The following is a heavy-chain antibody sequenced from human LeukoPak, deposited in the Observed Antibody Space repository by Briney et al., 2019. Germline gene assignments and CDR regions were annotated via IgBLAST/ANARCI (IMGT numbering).Heavy chain of an antibody. CDR1: GYTFTGYY. CDR2: INPNSGGT. CDR3: ARPLRPYYYDSSGYSLAFDI. D-gene: IGHD3-22*01. V-gene: IGHV1-2*02. J-gene: IGHJ3*02. Sequence: ASVKVSCNTFGYTFTGYYMHWVRQAPGQGLEWMGWINPNSGGTNYAQKFQGRVTMTRDTSISTAYMELSRLRSDDTAVYYCARPLRPYYYDSSGYSLAFDIWGQGTMVTVSS.